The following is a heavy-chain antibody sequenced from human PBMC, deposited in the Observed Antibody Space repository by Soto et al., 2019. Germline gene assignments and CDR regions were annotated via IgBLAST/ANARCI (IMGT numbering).Heavy chain of an antibody. CDR2: IYNSEST. D-gene: IGHD1-20*01. Sequence: PSETLSLTCALSGGSISRDNWWSWVRQPPGKGLEWIGEIYNSESTNYNPSLKSRVTISVDTSKNQFSLKVSSVTAADTAVYYCARLSVLLEGFDYWGQGTLVTVSS. CDR1: GGSISRDNW. V-gene: IGHV4-4*02. J-gene: IGHJ4*02. CDR3: ARLSVLLEGFDY.